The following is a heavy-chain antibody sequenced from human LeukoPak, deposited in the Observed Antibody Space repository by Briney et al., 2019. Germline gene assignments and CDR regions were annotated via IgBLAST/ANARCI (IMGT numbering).Heavy chain of an antibody. Sequence: PGGSLRLSRAASGFTFSTYSMNWVRQSPGKGLEWVSAINSGSSHVVYGDSVKGRFTISRDNAKNSLYLQMNSLRAEDTAVYYCAREASSVVVPAANSVDYWGQGTLVTVSS. CDR3: AREASSVVVPAANSVDY. V-gene: IGHV3-21*01. CDR1: GFTFSTYS. J-gene: IGHJ4*02. D-gene: IGHD2-2*01. CDR2: INSGSSHV.